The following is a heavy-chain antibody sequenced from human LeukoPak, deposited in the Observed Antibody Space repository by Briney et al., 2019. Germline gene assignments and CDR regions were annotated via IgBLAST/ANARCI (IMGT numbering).Heavy chain of an antibody. Sequence: GGSLRLSCTVSGFTVSSNSMSWVRQAPGKGLEWVSFIYSDNTHYSDSVKGRFTISRDNSKNTLYLQMNSLRAEDTAVYYCARVGDGYNELGYWGQGTLVTVSS. CDR2: IYSDNT. CDR3: ARVGDGYNELGY. V-gene: IGHV3-53*01. D-gene: IGHD5-24*01. CDR1: GFTVSSNS. J-gene: IGHJ4*02.